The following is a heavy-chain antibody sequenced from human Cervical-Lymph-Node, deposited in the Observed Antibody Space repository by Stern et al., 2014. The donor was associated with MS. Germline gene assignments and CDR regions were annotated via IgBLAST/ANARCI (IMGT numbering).Heavy chain of an antibody. V-gene: IGHV3-48*02. CDR2: ISSSSSPI. D-gene: IGHD1-14*01. CDR1: GFTFSSYS. J-gene: IGHJ5*02. Sequence: VQLVESGGGLVQPGGSLRLSCAASGFTFSSYSMNWVRQAPGKGLEWVSYISSSSSPIYYADSVKGRFTISRDNAKNSLYLPMNSLRDEDTAVYYCAREDELGGTAWGQGTLVTVSS. CDR3: AREDELGGTA.